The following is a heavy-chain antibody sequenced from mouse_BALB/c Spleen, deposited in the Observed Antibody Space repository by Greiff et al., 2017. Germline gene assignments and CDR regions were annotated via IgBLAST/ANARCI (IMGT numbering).Heavy chain of an antibody. CDR2: IYPGDGDT. J-gene: IGHJ3*01. V-gene: IGHV1-80*01. D-gene: IGHD2-1*01. Sequence: VQRVESGAELVRPGSSVKISCKASGYAFSSYWMNWVKQRPGQGLEWIGQIYPGDGDTNYNGKFKGKATLTADKSSSTAYMQLSSLTSEDSAVYFCARGLYGNFSWFAYWGQGTLVTVSA. CDR1: GYAFSSYW. CDR3: ARGLYGNFSWFAY.